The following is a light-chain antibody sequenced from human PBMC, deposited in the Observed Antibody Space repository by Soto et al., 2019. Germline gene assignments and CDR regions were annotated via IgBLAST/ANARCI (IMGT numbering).Light chain of an antibody. Sequence: EIVLTQSPGTLSLSPVERATLSCMASQSVSNNYLAWYQQKPGQAPRLLIYGAFSRATGIPDRFSGGGSGTDFTLTISSLQTDDFATYYCQQFAISTTFGQGTKVDIK. CDR1: QSVSNNY. CDR3: QQFAISTT. V-gene: IGKV3-20*01. J-gene: IGKJ1*01. CDR2: GAF.